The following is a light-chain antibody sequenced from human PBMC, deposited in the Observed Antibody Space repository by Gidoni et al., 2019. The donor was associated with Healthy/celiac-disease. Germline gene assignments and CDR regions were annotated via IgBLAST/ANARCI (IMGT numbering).Light chain of an antibody. Sequence: DIVMTQSPLSLPVTPGEPASIPCRSSQSLLHSNGYNYLDWYLQKPGQSPHLLIYLGSNRASGVPDRFSGSGSGTDFTMKISRVEAEDVGVYYCMQALQTPPYSFGQXTKLEIK. CDR3: MQALQTPPYS. CDR2: LGS. V-gene: IGKV2-28*01. J-gene: IGKJ2*03. CDR1: QSLLHSNGYNY.